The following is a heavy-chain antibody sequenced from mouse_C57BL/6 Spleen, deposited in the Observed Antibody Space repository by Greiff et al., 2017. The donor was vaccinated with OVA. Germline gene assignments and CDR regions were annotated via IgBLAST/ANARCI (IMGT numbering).Heavy chain of an antibody. CDR2: ISYDGSN. V-gene: IGHV3-6*01. J-gene: IGHJ2*01. CDR3: ARVSSGYEYYFDY. Sequence: ESGPGLVKPSQSLSLTCSVTGYSITSGYYWNWIRQFPGNKLEWMGYISYDGSNNYNPSLKNRISITRDTSKNQFFLKLNSVTTEDTATYYCARVSSGYEYYFDYWGQGTTLTVSS. CDR1: GYSITSGYY. D-gene: IGHD3-2*02.